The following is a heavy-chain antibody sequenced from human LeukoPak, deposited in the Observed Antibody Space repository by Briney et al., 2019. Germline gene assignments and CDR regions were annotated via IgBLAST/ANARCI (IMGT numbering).Heavy chain of an antibody. CDR1: GFTFSSHC. CDR2: IWYDGNNK. CDR3: ARDVNGYSYGHSDPGY. Sequence: AGSLTLSCAASGFTFSSHCMAWVRQAPGKGLEWVAVIWYDGNNKSYADSVKGRFTISRDNSKNTLSLQMNSLRAEDTAVYYCARDVNGYSYGHSDPGYWGQGTLVTVSS. D-gene: IGHD5-18*01. V-gene: IGHV3-33*08. J-gene: IGHJ4*02.